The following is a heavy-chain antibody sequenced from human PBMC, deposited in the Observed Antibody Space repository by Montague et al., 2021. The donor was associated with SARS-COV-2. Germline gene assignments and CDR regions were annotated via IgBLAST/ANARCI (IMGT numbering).Heavy chain of an antibody. V-gene: IGHV3-23*01. J-gene: IGHJ2*01. Sequence: SLRLSCAASGFTFSSYAMSWVRQAPGKGLEWVSGISSSGGHTYYADSVKGRSTISRDNSKNTLYLQMNSLGAEDTAVYYCAKDRGGNSDWYFDLWGCGTLVIGSS. CDR3: AKDRGGNSDWYFDL. CDR2: ISSSGGHT. D-gene: IGHD4-23*01. CDR1: GFTFSSYA.